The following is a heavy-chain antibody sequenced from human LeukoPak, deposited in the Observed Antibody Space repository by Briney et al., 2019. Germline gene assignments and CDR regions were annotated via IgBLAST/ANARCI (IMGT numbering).Heavy chain of an antibody. Sequence: ASVKVSCKASGYTFTGYYMHWVRQAPGQGVEWMGWINPNSGGTNYAQKFQGRVTMTRDTSISTAYMELSRLRSDDTAVYYCARDRRDGGTFDYWGQGTLVTVSS. J-gene: IGHJ4*02. CDR2: INPNSGGT. D-gene: IGHD4-23*01. CDR1: GYTFTGYY. V-gene: IGHV1-2*02. CDR3: ARDRRDGGTFDY.